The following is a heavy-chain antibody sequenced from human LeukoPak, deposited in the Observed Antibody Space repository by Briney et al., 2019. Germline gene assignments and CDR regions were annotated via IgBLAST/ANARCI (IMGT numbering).Heavy chain of an antibody. V-gene: IGHV1-69*05. CDR2: IIPIFGTA. CDR1: GGTFSSYA. CDR3: AREVTPFDAFDI. Sequence: SVKVSCRASGGTFSSYAISWVRQAPGQGLEWMGRIIPIFGTANYAQKFQGRVTITTDESTSTAYMELSSLRSEDTAVYYCAREVTPFDAFDIWGQGTMVTVSS. J-gene: IGHJ3*02. D-gene: IGHD2-21*02.